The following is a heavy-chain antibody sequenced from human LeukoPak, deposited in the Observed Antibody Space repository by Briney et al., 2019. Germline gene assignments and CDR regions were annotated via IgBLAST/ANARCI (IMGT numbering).Heavy chain of an antibody. CDR1: GYTFTSYG. V-gene: IGHV1-18*01. D-gene: IGHD3-16*01. CDR3: ARVERRLFIRGTNFDY. CDR2: TSAYNGNT. J-gene: IGHJ4*02. Sequence: GASVKVSCKASGYTFTSYGISWVRQAPGQGLEWMGWTSAYNGNTNYAQKLQGRVTMTTDTSTSTAYMELRSLRSDDTAVYYCARVERRLFIRGTNFDYWGQGTLVTVSS.